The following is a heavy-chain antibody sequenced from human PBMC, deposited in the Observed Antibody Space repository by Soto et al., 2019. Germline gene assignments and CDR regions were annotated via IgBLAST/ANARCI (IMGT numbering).Heavy chain of an antibody. J-gene: IGHJ6*02. V-gene: IGHV4-34*01. CDR3: ARGSRMTIPAASGRDAYYQGLDV. CDR2: INHRGSI. D-gene: IGHD3-9*01. Sequence: QVQLQQWGAGLLKPSETLSLNCAVYGGSFSGYYWSWIRQPPGKGLEWIGEINHRGSINYNPSLKSRGTMSVDTSKNQVALKLNSVTAADTAVFYCARGSRMTIPAASGRDAYYQGLDVWGQGTAVTVSS. CDR1: GGSFSGYY.